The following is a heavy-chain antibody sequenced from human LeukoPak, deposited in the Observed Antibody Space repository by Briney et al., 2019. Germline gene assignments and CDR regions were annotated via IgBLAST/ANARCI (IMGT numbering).Heavy chain of an antibody. D-gene: IGHD5-18*01. CDR2: IYITGNT. J-gene: IGHJ4*02. V-gene: IGHV4-59*12. Sequence: PSETLSLTCTVSGASISSDYWSWIRQPPGKGLEWIGYIYITGNTNYSPSLKSRVTMSLDTSKNQFSLKLSSVTAADTAVYYCARGSRGYSYGYGVYYFDYWGQGTLVTVSS. CDR1: GASISSDY. CDR3: ARGSRGYSYGYGVYYFDY.